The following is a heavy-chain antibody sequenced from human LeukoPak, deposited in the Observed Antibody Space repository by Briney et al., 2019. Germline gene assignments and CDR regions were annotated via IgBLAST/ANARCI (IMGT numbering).Heavy chain of an antibody. J-gene: IGHJ5*01. CDR2: ISGSGNYM. V-gene: IGHV3-23*01. CDR1: GFTFDTYG. CDR3: AKGGHPAVVTTRFDS. D-gene: IGHD2-21*02. Sequence: GGSLRLSCAASGFTFDTYGMSWVRLAPGKGLEWVSSISGSGNYMYYKDSVKGRFTISRDNSKNTLLLQMNSLRAGDSAVYYCAKGGHPAVVTTRFDSWGQGTLVTVSS.